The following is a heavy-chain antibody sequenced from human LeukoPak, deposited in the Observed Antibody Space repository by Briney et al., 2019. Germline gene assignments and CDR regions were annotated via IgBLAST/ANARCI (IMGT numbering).Heavy chain of an antibody. Sequence: PSETLSLTCTVSGGSISTSGYYWGWIRQPPGKGLEWIGSISYSGTTFYNPSLKSRVTISVDTSKNQFSLKLSSVTAADTAVYYCARDRYSVAAPYYFDYWGQGTLVTVSS. J-gene: IGHJ4*02. D-gene: IGHD6-19*01. CDR2: ISYSGTT. CDR3: ARDRYSVAAPYYFDY. V-gene: IGHV4-39*07. CDR1: GGSISTSGYY.